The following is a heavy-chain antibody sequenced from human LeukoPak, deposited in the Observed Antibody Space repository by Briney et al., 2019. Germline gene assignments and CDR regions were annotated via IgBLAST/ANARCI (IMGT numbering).Heavy chain of an antibody. J-gene: IGHJ5*02. Sequence: SVKVSCKASGGTFSSYAISWVRQAPGQGLEWMGGIIPMFGTANYAQKFQGRVTITADKSTSTAYMELSRLRSDDTAVYYCARDPHRYDILTGYPSRNWFDPWGQGTLVTVSS. CDR2: IIPMFGTA. V-gene: IGHV1-69*06. CDR1: GGTFSSYA. CDR3: ARDPHRYDILTGYPSRNWFDP. D-gene: IGHD3-9*01.